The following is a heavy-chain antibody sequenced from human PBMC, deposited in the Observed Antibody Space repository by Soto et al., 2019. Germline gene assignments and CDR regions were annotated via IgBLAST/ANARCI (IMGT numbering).Heavy chain of an antibody. J-gene: IGHJ6*02. CDR1: GFTFRNYD. CDR2: ISAAGDP. V-gene: IGHV3-13*05. Sequence: EVQLVESGGGLVQPGGSLRLSCEASGFTFRNYDMHWVRQGTGKGLEWVSGISAAGDPDYADSVEGRFTISRENAQNSFFLQMNSLRVGSTAGYYCARTDRDFYGVDVWGQGTTVIVSS. CDR3: ARTDRDFYGVDV.